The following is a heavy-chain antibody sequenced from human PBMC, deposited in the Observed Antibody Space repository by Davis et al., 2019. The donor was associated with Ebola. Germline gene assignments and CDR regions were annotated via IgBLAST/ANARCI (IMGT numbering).Heavy chain of an antibody. Sequence: GGSLRLSCAASGFTFSNAWMSWVRQAPGKGLEWVAVIWYDGSNKYYVDSVKGRFTISRDNAKNSLYLQMNSLRAEDTAVYYCARDVRVYDILTGVDALDIWGQGTMVTVSS. V-gene: IGHV3-7*01. CDR1: GFTFSNAW. CDR2: IWYDGSNK. D-gene: IGHD3-9*01. J-gene: IGHJ3*02. CDR3: ARDVRVYDILTGVDALDI.